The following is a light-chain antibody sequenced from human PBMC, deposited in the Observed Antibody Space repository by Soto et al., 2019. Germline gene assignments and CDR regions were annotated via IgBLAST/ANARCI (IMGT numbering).Light chain of an antibody. V-gene: IGKV3-20*01. CDR1: QTVRNNY. CDR3: QQYYDWPT. Sequence: EFVLTQSPGTLSLSPGERATLSCRASQTVRNNYLAWYQQKPGQAPRLLIYDASSRATGIPDRFSGGGSGTDFTLTISRLEPEDFAVYFCQQYYDWPTFGQGTKVDIK. J-gene: IGKJ1*01. CDR2: DAS.